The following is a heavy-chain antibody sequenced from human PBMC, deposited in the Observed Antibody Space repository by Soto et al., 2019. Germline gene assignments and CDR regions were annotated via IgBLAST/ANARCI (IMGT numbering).Heavy chain of an antibody. CDR1: GFTFRSFT. D-gene: IGHD6-13*01. CDR3: TRDASRDSSARGWFDP. J-gene: IGHJ5*02. CDR2: ISSNSAYI. Sequence: GSLRLSCAASGFTFRSFTMNWVRQAPGKGLEWVSTISSNSAYIYYTDALRGRFTISRDNAKNSLHLQMNSLRAEDTAVYYCTRDASRDSSARGWFDPWGPGTLVTVS. V-gene: IGHV3-21*01.